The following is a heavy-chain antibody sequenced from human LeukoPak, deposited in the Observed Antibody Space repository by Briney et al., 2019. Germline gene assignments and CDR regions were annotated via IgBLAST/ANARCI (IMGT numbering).Heavy chain of an antibody. J-gene: IGHJ3*02. CDR2: IYTSGST. CDR1: GGSISSYY. V-gene: IGHV4-4*07. D-gene: IGHD5-18*01. CDR3: ARAGHSYAAFDI. Sequence: SETLSLTCTVSGGSISSYYWSWIRQPAGKGLEWIGRIYTSGSTNYNPSLKSRVTMSVDMSTNQFSLKLSSVTAADTAVYYCARAGHSYAAFDIWGQGTMVTVSS.